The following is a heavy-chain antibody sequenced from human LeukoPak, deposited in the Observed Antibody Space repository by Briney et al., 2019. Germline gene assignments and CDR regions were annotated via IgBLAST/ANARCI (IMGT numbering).Heavy chain of an antibody. D-gene: IGHD6-13*01. CDR3: ARRGILAADPFDY. V-gene: IGHV5-51*01. CDR1: GYSFTTYW. CDR2: IYPGDSDT. J-gene: IGHJ4*02. Sequence: GESLKISCKSSGYSFTTYWIGWVRQMPGKGLEWVGIIYPGDSDTRYSPSFQGQVTISADKSISTAYLQWSSLKASDTAMYYCARRGILAADPFDYWGQGTLVTVSS.